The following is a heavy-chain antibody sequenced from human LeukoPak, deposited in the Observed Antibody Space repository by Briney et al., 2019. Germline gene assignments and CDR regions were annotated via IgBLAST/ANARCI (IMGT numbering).Heavy chain of an antibody. Sequence: GGSLRLTCAASGFTFSSYAMSWVRQAPGKGLEWVSAISGRSGDTYYAASVKGRFTISRDNSKNTLYLQMNTLRAEDTAVYYCAPYEGIGARGGQGTLVTVSS. J-gene: IGHJ4*02. D-gene: IGHD3-10*01. CDR3: APYEGIGAR. CDR2: ISGRSGDT. CDR1: GFTFSSYA. V-gene: IGHV3-23*01.